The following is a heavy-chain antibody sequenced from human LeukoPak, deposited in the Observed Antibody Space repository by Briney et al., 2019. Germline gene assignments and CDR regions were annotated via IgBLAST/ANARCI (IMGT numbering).Heavy chain of an antibody. CDR2: ISAYNGNT. J-gene: IGHJ5*02. CDR1: GYTFTSYG. CDR3: ARAKLLWFGESNWFDP. V-gene: IGHV1-18*01. D-gene: IGHD3-10*01. Sequence: GASVKVSCKASGYTFTSYGISWVRQAPGQGLEWMGWISAYNGNTNYAQKLQGRVTMTTDTSTSTAYMELRSLRSDDTAVYYCARAKLLWFGESNWFDPWGQGTLVTVSS.